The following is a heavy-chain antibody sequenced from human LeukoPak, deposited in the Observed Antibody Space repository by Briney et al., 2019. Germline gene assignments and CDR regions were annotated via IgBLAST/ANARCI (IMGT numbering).Heavy chain of an antibody. D-gene: IGHD6-13*01. CDR3: AKDSGLIAAAGNFGY. CDR2: ISGSGGST. Sequence: GGSLRLXCAASGFTFSSYAMSWVRQAPGKGLEWVSAISGSGGSTYYADSVKGRFTISRDNSKNTLYLQMNSLRAEDTAVYYCAKDSGLIAAAGNFGYWGQGTLVTVSS. J-gene: IGHJ4*02. CDR1: GFTFSSYA. V-gene: IGHV3-23*01.